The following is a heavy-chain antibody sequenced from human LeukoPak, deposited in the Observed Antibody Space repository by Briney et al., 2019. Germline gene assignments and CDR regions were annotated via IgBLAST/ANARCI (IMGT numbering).Heavy chain of an antibody. V-gene: IGHV1-2*02. Sequence: ASVKVSCKASGHTFSGYYMHWVRQAPGQGLEWMGWINPNSGGTNYAQKFQGRVTMTRDTSISTAYMELSRLRSDDTAVYYCVSSSYYCSPDYWGQGTLVTVSS. CDR3: VSSSYYCSPDY. J-gene: IGHJ4*02. D-gene: IGHD3-10*01. CDR1: GHTFSGYY. CDR2: INPNSGGT.